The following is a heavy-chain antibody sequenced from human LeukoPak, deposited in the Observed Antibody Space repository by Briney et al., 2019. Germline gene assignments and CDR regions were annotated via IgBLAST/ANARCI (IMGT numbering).Heavy chain of an antibody. D-gene: IGHD6-6*01. Sequence: ASVKVSCKASGYTFTSYYMHWVRQAPGQGLEWMGIISPSGGSTSYAQKFQGRVTMTRDTSTSTVYMELSSLRSEDTAVYYCARGVAARSYYYYGMDVWGQGTTVTVSS. CDR3: ARGVAARSYYYYGMDV. V-gene: IGHV1-46*01. CDR2: ISPSGGST. CDR1: GYTFTSYY. J-gene: IGHJ6*02.